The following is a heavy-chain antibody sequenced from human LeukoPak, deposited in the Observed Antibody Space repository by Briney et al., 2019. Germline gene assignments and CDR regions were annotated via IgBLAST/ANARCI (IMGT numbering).Heavy chain of an antibody. V-gene: IGHV3-30*03. Sequence: GRSLRLSCAASGFTLSSYAMHWVRQAPGKGLEWVAVISYDGIKRYHADSLKGRFTISRDNARNTLYLQMNSLTTEDTAAYYCARGLHCWDYFRYWGRVALVTVSS. D-gene: IGHD3-3*02. CDR2: ISYDGIKR. J-gene: IGHJ4*02. CDR1: GFTLSSYA. CDR3: ARGLHCWDYFRY.